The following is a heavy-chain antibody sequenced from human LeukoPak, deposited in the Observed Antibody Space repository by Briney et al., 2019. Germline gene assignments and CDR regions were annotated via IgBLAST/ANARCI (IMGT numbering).Heavy chain of an antibody. CDR2: ISGSSGHT. V-gene: IGHV3-23*01. D-gene: IGHD5-12*01. CDR3: ARDHSGYDSRDY. J-gene: IGHJ4*02. CDR1: GLTFSSYA. Sequence: PGGSLRLSCAASGLTFSSYAMSWVRQAPGKGLEWVSAISGSSGHTYYADSVKGRFTISRDNAKNSLYLQMNSLRAEDTAVYYCARDHSGYDSRDYWGQGTLVTVSS.